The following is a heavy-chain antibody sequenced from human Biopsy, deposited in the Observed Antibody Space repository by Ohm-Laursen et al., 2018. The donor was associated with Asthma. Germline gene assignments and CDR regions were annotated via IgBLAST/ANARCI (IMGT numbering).Heavy chain of an antibody. CDR2: GGSYYDGGLK. CDR1: GFTFRSYA. V-gene: IGHV3-30-3*01. D-gene: IGHD3-3*01. Sequence: SLRLSCTASGFTFRSYAMHWVRQAPGKGLEWVAVGGSYYDGGLKYYADSVNGRLTVSRDDSKNTLYLQMNSLRPDDTAVYYCARDVMEWYLPAFDFWGQGTLVTVPS. CDR3: ARDVMEWYLPAFDF. J-gene: IGHJ4*02.